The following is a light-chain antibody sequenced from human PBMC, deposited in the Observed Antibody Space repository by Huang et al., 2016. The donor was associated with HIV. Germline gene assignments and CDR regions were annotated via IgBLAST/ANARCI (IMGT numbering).Light chain of an antibody. CDR2: DAP. V-gene: IGKV3-11*01. CDR1: QSVSNS. J-gene: IGKJ2*01. CDR3: QHRGNWPYT. Sequence: EIVLTQSPAILSLSPGERATLSCRASQSVSNSLAWYQKKPGQPPTLLIYDAPNRATGIPARFSGSGSVTDFTLTVSSLEPEDFAIYYCQHRGNWPYTFGQGTKLEIK.